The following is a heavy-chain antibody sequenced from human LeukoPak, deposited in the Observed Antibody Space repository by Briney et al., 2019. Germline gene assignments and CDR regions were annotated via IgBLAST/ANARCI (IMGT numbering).Heavy chain of an antibody. Sequence: PGGSLRLSCAASGFTFSTYSMNWVRQAPGKGLEWVSSISSSSSSYIYYADSMKGRFTISRDNAKNSLYLQMNSLRAEDTAVYYCARVGQQVLRYHAFDIWGQGTMVSVSS. J-gene: IGHJ3*02. D-gene: IGHD3-9*01. CDR1: GFTFSTYS. V-gene: IGHV3-21*01. CDR2: ISSSSSSYI. CDR3: ARVGQQVLRYHAFDI.